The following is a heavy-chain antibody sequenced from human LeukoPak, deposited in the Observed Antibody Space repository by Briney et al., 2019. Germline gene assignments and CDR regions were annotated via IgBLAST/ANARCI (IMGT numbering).Heavy chain of an antibody. Sequence: GGPLRLSCAASGFTFSSYSMNWVRQATGKGLEWVSSISSSSSYIYYADSVKGRFTISRDNAKNSLYLQMNSLRAEDTAVYYCAGDLRGYSGYADYWGQGTLVTVSS. CDR1: GFTFSSYS. V-gene: IGHV3-21*01. CDR3: AGDLRGYSGYADY. CDR2: ISSSSSYI. J-gene: IGHJ4*02. D-gene: IGHD5-12*01.